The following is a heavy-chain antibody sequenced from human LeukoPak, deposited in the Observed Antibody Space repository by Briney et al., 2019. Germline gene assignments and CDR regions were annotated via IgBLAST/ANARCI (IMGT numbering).Heavy chain of an antibody. D-gene: IGHD2-2*01. V-gene: IGHV3-66*01. Sequence: GGSLRLSCAASGFTVSSNYMSWVRQAPGKELEWVSVIYSGGSTYYADSVKGRFTISRDNSKNTLYLQMNSLRAEDTAVYYCARNIVVVPAAHGAFDIWGQGTMVTVSS. CDR3: ARNIVVVPAAHGAFDI. CDR1: GFTVSSNY. CDR2: IYSGGST. J-gene: IGHJ3*02.